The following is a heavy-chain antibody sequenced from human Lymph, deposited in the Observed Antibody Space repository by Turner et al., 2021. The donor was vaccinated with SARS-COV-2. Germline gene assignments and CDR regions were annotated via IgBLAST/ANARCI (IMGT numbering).Heavy chain of an antibody. J-gene: IGHJ6*02. CDR2: IIPIFGIA. D-gene: IGHD7-27*01. V-gene: IGHV1-69*18. CDR1: GGTFSSYA. Sequence: QVQLVQSGAEVKKPGSPVKVSCKASGGTFSSYASNWVRQAPGQGLEWMGSIIPIFGIANSEQKFQGRVTITAAESTSTAYMELSSLRSEDTAVYYCARERGSISGAVRGMDVWGQGTTVTVSS. CDR3: ARERGSISGAVRGMDV.